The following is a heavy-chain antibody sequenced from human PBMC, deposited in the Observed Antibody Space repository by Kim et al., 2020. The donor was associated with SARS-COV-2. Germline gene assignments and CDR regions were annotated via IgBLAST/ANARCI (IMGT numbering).Heavy chain of an antibody. CDR3: ARHPRRGIEWLAMAFDI. V-gene: IGHV4-39*01. CDR2: IYYSGST. J-gene: IGHJ3*02. D-gene: IGHD6-19*01. Sequence: SETLSLTCTVSGGSISSSSYYWGWIRQPPGKGLEWIGSIYYSGSTYYNPSLKSRVTISVDTSKNQFSLKLSSVTAADTAVYYCARHPRRGIEWLAMAFDIWGQGTMVTVSS. CDR1: GGSISSSSYY.